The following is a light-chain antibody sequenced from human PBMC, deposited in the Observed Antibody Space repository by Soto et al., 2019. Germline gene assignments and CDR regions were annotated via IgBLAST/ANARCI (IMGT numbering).Light chain of an antibody. CDR2: AAS. V-gene: IGKV1-9*01. CDR3: QQLNSYPLT. CDR1: QGITSY. Sequence: DIQLTQSPSFLSASVGDRVTITCRASQGITSYLAWYQQKPGQPPKLLIYAASTLKSGVPSRFSGSGSGTEFTLTISSLQPEDVATYYCQQLNSYPLTFGGGTKVEIK. J-gene: IGKJ4*01.